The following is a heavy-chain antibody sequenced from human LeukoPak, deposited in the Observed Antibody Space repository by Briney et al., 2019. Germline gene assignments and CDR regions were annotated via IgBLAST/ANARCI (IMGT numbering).Heavy chain of an antibody. Sequence: ASVKVSCKASGYTFTSYYMHWVRQAPGQGLEWMAIINPSGGSTNYAQKFQGRVTMTRDTSTSTVYMELTSLRSEDTAVYYCARDPRPSYDSSDYYYPGDYWGRGTLVTVSS. CDR2: INPSGGST. J-gene: IGHJ4*02. D-gene: IGHD3-22*01. CDR1: GYTFTSYY. CDR3: ARDPRPSYDSSDYYYPGDY. V-gene: IGHV1-46*01.